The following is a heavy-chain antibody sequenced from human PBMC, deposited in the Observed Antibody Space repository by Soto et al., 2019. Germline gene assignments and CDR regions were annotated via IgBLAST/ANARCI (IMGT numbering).Heavy chain of an antibody. CDR3: AVTKRKSYCSSTSCYMVLGWFDP. CDR2: INPNGGST. Sequence: ASVKVSCKAPADTFTSYYIHWVRQAPGHGLEWMGIINPNGGSTRFAQTFQGRITMTTDTSTSTVYMELRSLRSEDTAVYYCAVTKRKSYCSSTSCYMVLGWFDPWGQGTLVTVSS. J-gene: IGHJ5*02. D-gene: IGHD2-2*01. V-gene: IGHV1-46*01. CDR1: ADTFTSYY.